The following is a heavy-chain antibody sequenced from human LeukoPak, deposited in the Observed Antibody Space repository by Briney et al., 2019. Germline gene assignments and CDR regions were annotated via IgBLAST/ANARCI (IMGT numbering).Heavy chain of an antibody. J-gene: IGHJ6*03. V-gene: IGHV3-30*01. CDR1: GFTFSDHG. CDR3: AREVNYYYYMDV. Sequence: RQSLRLSCAASGFTFSDHGFHWVRQAPGKGLDWVAIISDGGSNTYYSDSVRGRFTVSRDNSKNTLYLQMTGLRVEDTAVYYCAREVNYYYYMDVWGKGTTVTVS. CDR2: ISDGGSNT. D-gene: IGHD3-10*01.